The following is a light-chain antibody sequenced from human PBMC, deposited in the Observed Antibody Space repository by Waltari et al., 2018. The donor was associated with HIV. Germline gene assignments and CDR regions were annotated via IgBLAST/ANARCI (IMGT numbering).Light chain of an antibody. CDR3: ATWDISLSAVV. CDR1: SNNVGNQG. CDR2: RNN. J-gene: IGLJ2*01. Sequence: QAGLTQPPSVSKGMRQTATLTCTGNSNNVGNQGAAWLQQHQGHPPKLLSDRNNKRPVWVSERFCSSSRGNAASLTITGVQPEDEADFFCATWDISLSAVVFGGWTTLTVL. V-gene: IGLV10-54*04.